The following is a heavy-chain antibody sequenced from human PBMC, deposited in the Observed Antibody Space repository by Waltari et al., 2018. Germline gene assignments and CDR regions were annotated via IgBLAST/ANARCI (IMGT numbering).Heavy chain of an antibody. CDR2: IYTSGST. V-gene: IGHV4-61*02. D-gene: IGHD6-19*01. Sequence: QVQLQESGPGLVKPSQTLSLTCTVSGGSISSGSYYGSWSRQPAGKGLEWIGRIYTSGSTTYNPSLKRRVTISLDTSTTQFSLKLSSVTAADTAVYYCARDRDSSSCWFDPWGQGTLVTVSS. J-gene: IGHJ5*02. CDR1: GGSISSGSYY. CDR3: ARDRDSSSCWFDP.